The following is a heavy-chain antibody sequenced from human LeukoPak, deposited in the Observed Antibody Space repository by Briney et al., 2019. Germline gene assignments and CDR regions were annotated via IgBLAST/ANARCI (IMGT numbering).Heavy chain of an antibody. V-gene: IGHV3-11*01. D-gene: IGHD3-10*01. CDR1: GFTFSDYY. CDR2: ISSSGSTI. J-gene: IGHJ4*02. CDR3: ARDYGSGSYYTR. Sequence: GGSLRLSCAASGFTFSDYYMSWIRQAPGKGLEWVSYISSSGSTIYYAGSVKGRFTISRDNAKNSLNLQMNSLRAEDTAVYYCARDYGSGSYYTRWGQGTLVTVSS.